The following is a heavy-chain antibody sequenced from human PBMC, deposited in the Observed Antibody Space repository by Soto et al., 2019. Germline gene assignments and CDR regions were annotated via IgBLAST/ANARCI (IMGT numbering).Heavy chain of an antibody. V-gene: IGHV4-31*03. CDR1: GGSISSGGYY. J-gene: IGHJ5*02. Sequence: QVQLQESGPGLVKPSQTLSLTCTVSGGSISSGGYYWSWIRQHPGKGLEWIGYIYYSGSTYYNPSLRSRVTISVDTSQNKLPLKLSSVTAADTAVYYCARAEGLGGYCSGGSCYLWFDPWGQGTLVTVSS. CDR2: IYYSGST. CDR3: ARAEGLGGYCSGGSCYLWFDP. D-gene: IGHD2-15*01.